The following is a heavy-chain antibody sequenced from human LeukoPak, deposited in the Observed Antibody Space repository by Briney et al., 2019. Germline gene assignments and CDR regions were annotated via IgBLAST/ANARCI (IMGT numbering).Heavy chain of an antibody. J-gene: IGHJ4*02. V-gene: IGHV3-23*01. CDR3: SRLTGTFGTTSRVYPY. CDR2: ISGSGDSA. Sequence: GGSLRLSCAASGFTFTTYAMTWVRQTSGRGLEWVSAISGSGDSAYYADSVKGRFTIFSDNSKNTLLLQMNSWGAEDTAVYFCSRLTGTFGTTSRVYPYWGQGTLVTVSS. D-gene: IGHD1-1*01. CDR1: GFTFTTYA.